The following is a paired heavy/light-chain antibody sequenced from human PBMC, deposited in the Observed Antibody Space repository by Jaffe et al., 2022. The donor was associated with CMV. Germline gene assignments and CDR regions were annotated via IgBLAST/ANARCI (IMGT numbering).Light chain of an antibody. V-gene: IGKV3-11*01. Sequence: EIVLTQSPATLSLSPGERATLSCRASQSVSSYLAWYQQKPGQAPRLLIYDTSNRATGIPARFSGSGSGTDFTLTISSLEPEDFAVYYCQQRSNWPRLTFGGGTKVEIK. CDR1: QSVSSY. CDR3: QQRSNWPRLT. J-gene: IGKJ4*01. CDR2: DTS.
Heavy chain of an antibody. J-gene: IGHJ4*02. CDR1: GFTFSSFE. CDR3: ATTHLGELSFFY. V-gene: IGHV3-48*03. D-gene: IGHD3-16*02. CDR2: ISRSGTTI. Sequence: EVQLVESGGGLGQPGGSLRLSCAASGFTFSSFEMNWVRQAPGKGLEWVSYISRSGTTIYYADSVKGRFTISRDNAKNSLYLQMNSLRAEDTAVYYCATTHLGELSFFYWGQGTLVTVSS.